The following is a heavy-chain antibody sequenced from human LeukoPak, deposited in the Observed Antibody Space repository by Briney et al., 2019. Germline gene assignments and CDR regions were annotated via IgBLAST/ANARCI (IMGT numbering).Heavy chain of an antibody. CDR3: VRGGIVGTTARIPLFDY. V-gene: IGHV4-59*01. J-gene: IGHJ4*02. CDR2: IYYSGST. D-gene: IGHD1-26*01. Sequence: PSETLSLTCTVSGGSISSYYWSWLRQPPGKGLEWIGYIYYSGSTNYNPSLKSRVTISVDTSKNQFSLKLSSVTAADTAVYYCVRGGIVGTTARIPLFDYWGQGTLVTVSS. CDR1: GGSISSYY.